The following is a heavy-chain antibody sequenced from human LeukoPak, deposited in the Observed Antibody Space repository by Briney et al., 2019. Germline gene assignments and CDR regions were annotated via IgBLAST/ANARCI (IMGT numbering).Heavy chain of an antibody. J-gene: IGHJ4*02. CDR2: INPTGGST. V-gene: IGHV1-46*01. CDR3: ARATVVMYYFRY. Sequence: ASAKVSCKASGYTFTDYYMHWVRQAPGQGLEWMGIINPTGGSTSYAQKFQGRVTMTRDTSTSTVYMELGSLRSEDTAVYYCARATVVMYYFRYWGQGTLVTVSS. CDR1: GYTFTDYY. D-gene: IGHD4-23*01.